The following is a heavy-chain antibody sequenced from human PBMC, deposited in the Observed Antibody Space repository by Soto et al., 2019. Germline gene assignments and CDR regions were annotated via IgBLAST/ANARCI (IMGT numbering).Heavy chain of an antibody. V-gene: IGHV3-30-3*01. Sequence: GGSLRLSCAASGFTFSSYAMHWVRQAPGKGLEWVAVISYDGSNKYYADSVKGRFTISRDNSKNTLYLQMNSLRAEDTAVYYCAVNSSGYKGDAFDIWGQGTMVTVSS. CDR2: ISYDGSNK. CDR3: AVNSSGYKGDAFDI. J-gene: IGHJ3*02. CDR1: GFTFSSYA. D-gene: IGHD3-22*01.